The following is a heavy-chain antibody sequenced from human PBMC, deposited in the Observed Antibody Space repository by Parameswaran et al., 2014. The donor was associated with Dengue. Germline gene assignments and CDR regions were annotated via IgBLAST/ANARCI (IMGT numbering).Heavy chain of an antibody. J-gene: IGHJ6*02. CDR3: ARLREYYYYGMDV. D-gene: IGHD4-17*01. Sequence: WIRQPPGKGLEWVSSISSSSSYIYYADSVKGRFTISRDNAKNSLYLQMNSLRAEDTAVYYCARLREYYYYGMDVWGQGTTVTVSS. V-gene: IGHV3-21*01. CDR2: ISSSSSYI.